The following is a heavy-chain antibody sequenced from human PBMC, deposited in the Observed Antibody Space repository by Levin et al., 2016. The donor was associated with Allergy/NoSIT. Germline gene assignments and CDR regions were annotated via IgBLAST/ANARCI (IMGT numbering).Heavy chain of an antibody. J-gene: IGHJ6*02. V-gene: IGHV4-59*13. D-gene: IGHD6-13*01. CDR3: ARDAAYYYYGMDV. Sequence: PGKGLEWIGYIYYSGSTNYNPSLKSRVTISVDTSKNQFSLKLSSVTAADTAVYYCARDAAYYYYGMDVWGQGTTVTVSS. CDR2: IYYSGST.